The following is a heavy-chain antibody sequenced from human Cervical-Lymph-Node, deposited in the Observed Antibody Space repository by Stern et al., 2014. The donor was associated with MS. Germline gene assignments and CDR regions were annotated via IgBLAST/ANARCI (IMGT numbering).Heavy chain of an antibody. D-gene: IGHD5-18*01. CDR1: GFTFDKYW. CDR2: IRQDGSQK. J-gene: IGHJ4*02. CDR3: ARAAYSDEGIDH. Sequence: EVQLVESGGGLVQPGGSLRLSCAASGFTFDKYWMTWVRQAPGKGLEWVANIRQDGSQKNYDESVKGRFTISRDNAKNSLYLQMNSLRAEDSGVYYCARAAYSDEGIDHWGQGTLVTVSS. V-gene: IGHV3-7*01.